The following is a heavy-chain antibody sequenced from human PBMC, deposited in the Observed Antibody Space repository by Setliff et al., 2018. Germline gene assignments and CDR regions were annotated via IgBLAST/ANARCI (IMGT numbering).Heavy chain of an antibody. Sequence: PSETLSLTCTVSGGSINNYYWGWIRQSPGKGLEWIGYIDTSGSTDYNPSLKSRVTISVDTSKNQLSLKLSSVTAADTAVYYCAKVPITKVYFYMDVWGKGTTVTVSS. D-gene: IGHD3-10*01. CDR1: GGSINNYY. J-gene: IGHJ6*03. V-gene: IGHV4-4*08. CDR2: IDTSGST. CDR3: AKVPITKVYFYMDV.